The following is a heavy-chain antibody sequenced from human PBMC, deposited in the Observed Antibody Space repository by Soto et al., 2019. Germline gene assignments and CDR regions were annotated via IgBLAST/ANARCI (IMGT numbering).Heavy chain of an antibody. Sequence: GGSLRLSCAASGFTFNRHPLHWVRQAPGKGLEWVAVISHDGNNKYYADSVKGRFTISRDNSMNMLYLQMHGLRTEDTAIFYCARASGHIYATLHGPFXHWGQGALVTVSS. V-gene: IGHV3-30-3*01. CDR3: ARASGHIYATLHGPFXH. CDR2: ISHDGNNK. J-gene: IGHJ4*02. D-gene: IGHD2-8*01. CDR1: GFTFNRHP.